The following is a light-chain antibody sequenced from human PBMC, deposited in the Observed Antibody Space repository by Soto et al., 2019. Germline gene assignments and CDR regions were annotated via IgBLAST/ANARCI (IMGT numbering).Light chain of an antibody. J-gene: IGKJ5*01. CDR1: QDISNY. Sequence: DIQMTQSPSSVSASVGDRVSITCRASQDISNYLNWYQQKPGKAPKLLIYDASNLETGVPSRFSGSGSGTDFTFTISSLQPEDIATYYCQQYDNLTTFGQGTLLEI. V-gene: IGKV1-33*01. CDR2: DAS. CDR3: QQYDNLTT.